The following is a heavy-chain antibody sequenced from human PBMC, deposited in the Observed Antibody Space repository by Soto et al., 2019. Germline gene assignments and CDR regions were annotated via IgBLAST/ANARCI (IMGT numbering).Heavy chain of an antibody. CDR2: ITSSSINI. CDR1: GFTFSTYN. D-gene: IGHD2-8*01. V-gene: IGHV3-21*01. CDR3: GLYDALFFDS. J-gene: IGHJ4*02. Sequence: EVQLVESGGGLVKPGGSLRLSCAASGFTFSTYNMNWVRQAPGKGLEWVSSITSSSINIYYADSVKGRFTISRDNAKNSLYLQMNSLRAEDTAVYYCGLYDALFFDSRGQGTLVTVSS.